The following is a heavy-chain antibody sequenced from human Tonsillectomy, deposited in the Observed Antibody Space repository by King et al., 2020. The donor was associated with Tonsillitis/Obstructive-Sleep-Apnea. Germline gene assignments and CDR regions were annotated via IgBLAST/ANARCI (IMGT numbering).Heavy chain of an antibody. CDR1: GGSISSGGYY. D-gene: IGHD7-27*01. V-gene: IGHV4-31*03. CDR2: IYYSGST. J-gene: IGHJ4*02. CDR3: ARELTGLYYFDY. Sequence: VQLQESGPGLVKPSQTLSLTCTVSGGSISSGGYYWSWIRQHPGQGLEWIGYIYYSGSTYYNPSLKSRVTISVDTSKNQFSLKLSSVTAADTAVYFCARELTGLYYFDYWGQGTLVTVSS.